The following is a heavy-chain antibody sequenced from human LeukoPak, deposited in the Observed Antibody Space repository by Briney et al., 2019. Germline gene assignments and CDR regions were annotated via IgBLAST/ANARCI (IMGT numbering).Heavy chain of an antibody. J-gene: IGHJ5*02. D-gene: IGHD3-10*01. CDR1: GGSISSGDYY. CDR2: IYYSGST. Sequence: SETLSLTCTVSGGSISSGDYYWSWIRQPPGKGLEWIGYIYYSGSTYYNPSLKSRVTISVDTSKNQFSLKLSSVTAADTAVYYCARYYYGSGSYFGDSDNWFDPWGQGTLVTVS. CDR3: ARYYYGSGSYFGDSDNWFDP. V-gene: IGHV4-30-4*01.